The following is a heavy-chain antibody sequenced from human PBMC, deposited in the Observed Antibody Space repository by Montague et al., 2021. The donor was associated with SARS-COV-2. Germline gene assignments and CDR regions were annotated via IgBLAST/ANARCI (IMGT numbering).Heavy chain of an antibody. Sequence: SETLSLTCTVSGGSIGSYYWSWIRQPAGKGLEWIGRFYTTGSTNYNPSLKSRDTMSVDTSKNQFSLKLSSVTAADTAVYYCARSTFYSSGWWDNWYFDLWGRGTLVTVSS. D-gene: IGHD6-19*01. CDR1: GGSIGSYY. CDR2: FYTTGST. J-gene: IGHJ2*01. CDR3: ARSTFYSSGWWDNWYFDL. V-gene: IGHV4-4*07.